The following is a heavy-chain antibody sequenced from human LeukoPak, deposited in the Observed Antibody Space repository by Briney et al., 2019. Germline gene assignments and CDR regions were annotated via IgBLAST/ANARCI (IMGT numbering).Heavy chain of an antibody. D-gene: IGHD1-26*01. J-gene: IGHJ5*02. V-gene: IGHV5-51*01. CDR3: ARGVGAKLGGAWFDP. Sequence: GESLKISCKGFGFTFTSYRIGWVRQMPGKGLEWMGIIYPGDSDTRYSPSFQGQVTISVDKSINTAYLQWSSLKASDTGMYYCARGVGAKLGGAWFDPWGQGTLVIVSS. CDR1: GFTFTSYR. CDR2: IYPGDSDT.